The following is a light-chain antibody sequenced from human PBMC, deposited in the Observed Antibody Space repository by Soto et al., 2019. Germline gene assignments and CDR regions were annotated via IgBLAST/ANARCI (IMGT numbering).Light chain of an antibody. V-gene: IGKV1-5*03. Sequence: DIQMTQSPSTLSASVGDRVTITCRARQNINNWLAWYQQKPGNAPKLLIYKASTLQSAVPSRFSGSGSGTEFTLTISSLQPDDFATYYCQQYNAYSLYTFGQGTKLEIK. CDR1: QNINNW. CDR3: QQYNAYSLYT. CDR2: KAS. J-gene: IGKJ2*01.